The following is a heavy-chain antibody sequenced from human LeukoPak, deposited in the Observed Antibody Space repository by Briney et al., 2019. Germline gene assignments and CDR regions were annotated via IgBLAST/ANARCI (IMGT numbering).Heavy chain of an antibody. J-gene: IGHJ4*02. CDR1: GFTFKNYG. CDR2: ISYDGSNN. V-gene: IGHV3-30*18. CDR3: AKAYSSSWSPYFDY. Sequence: GRSLRLSCAGSGFTFKNYGMHWVRQAPGKGLEWVAVISYDGSNNYHADSVKGRFTISRDNSKNTLYLQMNSLRPEDTALYYCAKAYSSSWSPYFDYWGQGTLVTVSS. D-gene: IGHD6-13*01.